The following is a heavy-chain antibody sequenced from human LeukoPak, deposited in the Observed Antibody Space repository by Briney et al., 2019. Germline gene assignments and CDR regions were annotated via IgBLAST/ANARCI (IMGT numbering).Heavy chain of an antibody. J-gene: IGHJ5*02. D-gene: IGHD5-12*01. CDR1: GGSISSGGYY. CDR2: IYHSGST. Sequence: SETLSLTCTVSGGSISSGGYYWSWIRQPPGKGLEWIGYIYHSGSTYYNPSLKSRVTISVDTSKNQISLNLASVTAADTAVYFCARNDRMGGYAPHWFDPWGQGTLVTVSS. CDR3: ARNDRMGGYAPHWFDP. V-gene: IGHV4-30-2*01.